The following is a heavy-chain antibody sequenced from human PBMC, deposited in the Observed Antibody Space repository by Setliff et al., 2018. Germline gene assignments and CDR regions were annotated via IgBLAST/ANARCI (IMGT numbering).Heavy chain of an antibody. J-gene: IGHJ4*02. CDR3: ARDTHGSGSFDN. CDR1: GASFSDYY. D-gene: IGHD3-10*01. CDR2: IYKTENS. Sequence: PSETLSLTCTVYGASFSDYYWGWIRQPPGKGLEWIGYIYKTENSYYKPSLKSRLTISVDASNNQFSLNLTSVNPADAAVYYCARDTHGSGSFDNWGQGILVTVSS. V-gene: IGHV4-30-4*08.